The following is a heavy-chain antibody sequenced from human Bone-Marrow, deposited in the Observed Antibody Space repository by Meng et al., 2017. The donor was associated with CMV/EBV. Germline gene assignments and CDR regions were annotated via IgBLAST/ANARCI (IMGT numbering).Heavy chain of an antibody. Sequence: GESLKISCAASGFTFDDYGMSWVRQAPGKGLEWVSGINWNGGSTGYADSVKGRFTISRDNAKNSLYLQMNSLRAEDTALYYCAKAQAADFWSGYNDYWGQGTLVTVSS. CDR3: AKAQAADFWSGYNDY. V-gene: IGHV3-20*04. J-gene: IGHJ4*02. D-gene: IGHD3-3*01. CDR1: GFTFDDYG. CDR2: INWNGGST.